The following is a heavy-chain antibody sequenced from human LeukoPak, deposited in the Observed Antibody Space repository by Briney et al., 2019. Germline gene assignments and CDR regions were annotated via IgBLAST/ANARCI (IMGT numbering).Heavy chain of an antibody. V-gene: IGHV3-43*02. CDR1: GFTFDDYA. D-gene: IGHD5-18*01. Sequence: PGGSLRLSCAVSGFTFDDYAMQWVRQAPGKGLEWVSLISGDGGKTYYGDNVKGRFTISRDNSKNSLYLEMNSLRTEDTAFYYCAKEKEYTYGYYYFDNWGQGALVTVSS. J-gene: IGHJ4*02. CDR3: AKEKEYTYGYYYFDN. CDR2: ISGDGGKT.